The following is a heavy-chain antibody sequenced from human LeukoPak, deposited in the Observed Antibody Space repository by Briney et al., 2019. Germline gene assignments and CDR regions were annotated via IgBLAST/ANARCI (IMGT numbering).Heavy chain of an antibody. CDR2: TYYRSKWYN. CDR1: GDSVSNNSAT. Sequence: SQTLSLTCAISGDSVSNNSATWNWIRQSPSRGLEWLGRTYYRSKWYNNYAGSLKSRISSNPDTSKNQFSLQLNSVTPGDTAVYYCARGDQNFDYWGQGTLVTVSS. J-gene: IGHJ4*02. V-gene: IGHV6-1*01. CDR3: ARGDQNFDY.